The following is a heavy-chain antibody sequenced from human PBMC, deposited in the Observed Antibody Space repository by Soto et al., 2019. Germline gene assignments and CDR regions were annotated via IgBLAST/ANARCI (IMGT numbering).Heavy chain of an antibody. CDR3: ARESSSSINPYYYYGMDV. V-gene: IGHV1-46*01. D-gene: IGHD6-6*01. Sequence: ASVKVSCKASGYTFTSYYMHWVRQAPGQGLEWMGIINPSGGSTSYAQEFQGRVTMTRDTSTSTVYMELSSLRSEDTAVYYCARESSSSINPYYYYGMDVWGQGTTVTVSS. J-gene: IGHJ6*02. CDR1: GYTFTSYY. CDR2: INPSGGST.